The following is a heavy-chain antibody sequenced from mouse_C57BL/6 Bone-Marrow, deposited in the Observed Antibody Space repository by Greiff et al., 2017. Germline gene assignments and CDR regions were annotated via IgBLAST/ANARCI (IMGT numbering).Heavy chain of an antibody. J-gene: IGHJ3*01. CDR3: ARPLYYGYDSLSY. Sequence: QVQLQQSGAELVKPGASVKISCKASGYAFSSYWMNWVKQRPGKGLEWIGQIYPGDGDTNYNGKFKGKATLTADKSSSTAYMQLSSLTSEDSAVYFCARPLYYGYDSLSYWGQGTLVTVSA. CDR2: IYPGDGDT. V-gene: IGHV1-80*01. CDR1: GYAFSSYW. D-gene: IGHD2-2*01.